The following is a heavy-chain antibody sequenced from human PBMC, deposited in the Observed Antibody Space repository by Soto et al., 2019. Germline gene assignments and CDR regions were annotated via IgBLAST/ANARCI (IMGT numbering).Heavy chain of an antibody. D-gene: IGHD6-19*01. CDR2: IYHSGST. CDR3: ASYSSGRWFDP. J-gene: IGHJ5*02. V-gene: IGHV4-30-2*01. CDR1: GGSISSGGYS. Sequence: SETLSLTCAVSGGSISSGGYSWSWIRQPPGKGLEWIGYIYHSGSTYYNPSLKSRVTISVDRSKNQFSLKLSSVTAADTAVYYCASYSSGRWFDPWGQGTLVTVSS.